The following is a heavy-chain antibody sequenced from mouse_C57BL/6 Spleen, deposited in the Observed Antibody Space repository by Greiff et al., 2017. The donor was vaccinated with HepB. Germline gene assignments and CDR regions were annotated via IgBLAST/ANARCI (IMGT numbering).Heavy chain of an antibody. CDR1: GFTFSSYG. Sequence: EVQVVESGGDLVKPGGSLKLSCAASGFTFSSYGMSWVRQTPDKRLEWVATISSGGSYTYYPDSVKGRFTISRDNAKNTLYLQMSSLKSEDTAMYYCARLYDYIFDYWGQGTTLTVSS. CDR3: ARLYDYIFDY. V-gene: IGHV5-6*01. D-gene: IGHD2-4*01. CDR2: ISSGGSYT. J-gene: IGHJ2*01.